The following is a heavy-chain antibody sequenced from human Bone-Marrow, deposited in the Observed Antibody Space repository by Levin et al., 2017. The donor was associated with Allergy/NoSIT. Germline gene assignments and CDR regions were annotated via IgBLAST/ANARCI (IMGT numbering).Heavy chain of an antibody. V-gene: IGHV4-61*01. CDR1: GGSVRSGNYY. J-gene: IGHJ4*01. Sequence: SQTLSLTCTVSGGSVRSGNYYWSWIRQPQVPGKGLEWIGYIHSSGSANYSPSLKSRATISADTSRNQFSLKLTSVTAADTAVYYCARDLGWYTFDHWGHGTLVTVSS. CDR2: IHSSGSA. CDR3: ARDLGWYTFDH. D-gene: IGHD6-19*01.